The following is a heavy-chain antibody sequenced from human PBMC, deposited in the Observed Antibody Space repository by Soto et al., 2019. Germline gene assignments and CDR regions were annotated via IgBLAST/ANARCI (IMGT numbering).Heavy chain of an antibody. Sequence: GGSLRLSCAASGFTFSSYAMHWVRQAPGKGLEWVAVISYDGSNKYYADSVKGRFTISRDNSKNTLYLQMNSLRAEDTAVYYCARDYSSSCFDYWGQGTLVTVSS. J-gene: IGHJ4*02. CDR2: ISYDGSNK. CDR3: ARDYSSSCFDY. V-gene: IGHV3-30-3*01. CDR1: GFTFSSYA. D-gene: IGHD6-13*01.